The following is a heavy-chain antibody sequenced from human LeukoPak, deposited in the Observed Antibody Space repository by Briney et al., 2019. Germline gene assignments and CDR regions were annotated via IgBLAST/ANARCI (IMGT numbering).Heavy chain of an antibody. CDR3: ARSGSNHPFTDY. Sequence: GASVKVSCKASGYTFTRYYIHWVRQAPGQGLEWMGIINPSGGSTSYAQQFQGRVTMTRDTSTSTVYMEVSSLRSEDTAVYYCARSGSNHPFTDYWGQGTLVTVSS. J-gene: IGHJ4*02. CDR2: INPSGGST. D-gene: IGHD1-26*01. V-gene: IGHV1-46*01. CDR1: GYTFTRYY.